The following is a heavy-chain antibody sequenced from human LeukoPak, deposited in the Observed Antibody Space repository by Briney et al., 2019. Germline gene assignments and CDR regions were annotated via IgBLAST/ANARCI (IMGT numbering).Heavy chain of an antibody. D-gene: IGHD3-22*01. CDR1: GGSISSGSYY. CDR2: IYTSGST. V-gene: IGHV4-61*02. Sequence: SGTLSLTCTVSGGSISSGSYYWSWIRQPAGKGLEWIGRIYTSGSTNYNPSLKSRVTISVDTSKNQFSLKLSSVTAADTAVYYCARVPDYYDSSGYYYGVDDAFDIWGQGTMVTVSS. CDR3: ARVPDYYDSSGYYYGVDDAFDI. J-gene: IGHJ3*02.